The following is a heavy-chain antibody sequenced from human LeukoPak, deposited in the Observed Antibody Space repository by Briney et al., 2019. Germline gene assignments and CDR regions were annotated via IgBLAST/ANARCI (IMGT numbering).Heavy chain of an antibody. CDR3: AKDGGLWVSAHWGDS. CDR2: MTTSDGNT. J-gene: IGHJ4*02. V-gene: IGHV3-23*01. Sequence: PGGSLRLSCAASGFTFSSYTMSWVRQAPGKGLEWVSTMTTSDGNTYYADSVKGRFTVSRDNSKNTPFLQMNSLRAEDTAVYYCAKDGGLWVSAHWGDSWGRGTLVTVSS. D-gene: IGHD7-27*01. CDR1: GFTFSSYT.